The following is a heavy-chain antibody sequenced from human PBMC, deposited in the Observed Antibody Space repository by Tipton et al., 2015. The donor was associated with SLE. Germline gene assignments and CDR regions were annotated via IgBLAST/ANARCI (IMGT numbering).Heavy chain of an antibody. V-gene: IGHV4-39*07. CDR1: GGSISSSSYY. Sequence: TLSLTCTVSGGSISSSSYYWGWIRQPPGKGLEWIGSIYDSGSTYYNPSLKSRVTISVDTSKNQFSLKLSSVTAAATAVYYCARHVRGRSRELRWFDPWGQGTLVTVSS. CDR2: IYDSGST. D-gene: IGHD3-10*02. CDR3: ARHVRGRSRELRWFDP. J-gene: IGHJ5*02.